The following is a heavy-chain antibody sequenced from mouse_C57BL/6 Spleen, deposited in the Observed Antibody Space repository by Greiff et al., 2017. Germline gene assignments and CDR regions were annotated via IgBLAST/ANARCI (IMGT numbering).Heavy chain of an antibody. CDR1: GYAFSSYW. CDR3: AREVTGYYFDY. Sequence: QVQLKESGAELVKPGASVKISCKASGYAFSSYWMNWVKQRPGKGLEWIGQIYPGDGDTNYNGKFKGKATLTADKSSSTAYMQLSSLTSEDSAVYFCAREVTGYYFDYWGQGTTLTVSA. CDR2: IYPGDGDT. V-gene: IGHV1-80*01. D-gene: IGHD4-1*01. J-gene: IGHJ2*01.